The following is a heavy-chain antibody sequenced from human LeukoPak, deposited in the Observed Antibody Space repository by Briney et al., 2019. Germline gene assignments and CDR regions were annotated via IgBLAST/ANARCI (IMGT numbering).Heavy chain of an antibody. J-gene: IGHJ4*02. V-gene: IGHV4-59*01. CDR3: ARGATQLWSLYYFDY. D-gene: IGHD5-18*01. Sequence: SETLSLTCTVSGGSISSYYWSWIRQPPGKGLEWIGYIYYSGSTNYNPSLKSRVTISVDTSKNQFSLKLSSVTAADTAVYYCARGATQLWSLYYFDYWGQGTLVTVSS. CDR1: GGSISSYY. CDR2: IYYSGST.